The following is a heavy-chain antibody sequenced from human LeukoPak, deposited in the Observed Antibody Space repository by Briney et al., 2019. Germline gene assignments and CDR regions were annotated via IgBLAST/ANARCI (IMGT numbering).Heavy chain of an antibody. Sequence: SVKVSCKDSGGTFSSYAISWVRQARGQGLEWMGGIIPIFGTANYAQKFQGRFTITADESTSTAYRELSSLRSEDTAVYYCASSAGDYGDYFNWFDPWGQGTLVTVSS. CDR3: ASSAGDYGDYFNWFDP. J-gene: IGHJ5*02. V-gene: IGHV1-69*13. D-gene: IGHD4-17*01. CDR1: GGTFSSYA. CDR2: IIPIFGTA.